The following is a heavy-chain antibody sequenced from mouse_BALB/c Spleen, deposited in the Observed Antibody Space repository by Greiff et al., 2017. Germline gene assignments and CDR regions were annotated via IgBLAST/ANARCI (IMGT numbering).Heavy chain of an antibody. CDR2: IDPETGGT. Sequence: QVQLQQSGAELVRPGASVTLSCKASGYTFTDYEMHWVKQTPVHGLEWIGAIDPETGGTAYNQKFKGKATLTADKSSSTAYMELRSLTSEDSAVYYCTRNYDYPAYAMDYWGQGTSVTVSS. J-gene: IGHJ4*01. CDR1: GYTFTDYE. D-gene: IGHD2-4*01. V-gene: IGHV1-15*01. CDR3: TRNYDYPAYAMDY.